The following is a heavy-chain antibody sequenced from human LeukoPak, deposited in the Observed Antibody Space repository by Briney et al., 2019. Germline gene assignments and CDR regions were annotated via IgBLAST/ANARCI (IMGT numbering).Heavy chain of an antibody. D-gene: IGHD1-26*01. CDR1: EFTFSAYW. CDR2: INPDASTT. CDR3: AMSLYSGAYVS. V-gene: IGHV3-74*01. J-gene: IGHJ5*02. Sequence: GGSLRLSCAASEFTFSAYWVHWVRQAPGKGLVWVSLINPDASTTVYADSVKGRFTISRDNAKNTLYLQMNSLRAEDTAVYYCAMSLYSGAYVSWGQGTLVTVSS.